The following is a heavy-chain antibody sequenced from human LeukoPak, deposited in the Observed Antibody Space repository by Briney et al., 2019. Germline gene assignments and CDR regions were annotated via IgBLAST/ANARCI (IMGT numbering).Heavy chain of an antibody. Sequence: GGSLRLSCAASTFTFSSYNMNWVRQAPGKGLEWVSSISSSGTYIYYRDSVKGRFTISRDNAENSLYLEMNSLRVEDTAVYYCVRDRGSYRPIDYWGQGTLVTVSS. V-gene: IGHV3-21*01. D-gene: IGHD1-26*01. CDR2: ISSSGTYI. J-gene: IGHJ4*02. CDR3: VRDRGSYRPIDY. CDR1: TFTFSSYN.